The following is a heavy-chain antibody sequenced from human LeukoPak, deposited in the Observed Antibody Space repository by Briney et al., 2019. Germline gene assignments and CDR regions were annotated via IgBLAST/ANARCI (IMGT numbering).Heavy chain of an antibody. CDR1: GFTFSRYA. J-gene: IGHJ4*02. CDR2: ISSNGGST. CDR3: GKDGSGSYYTYYFDY. V-gene: IGHV3-64D*06. D-gene: IGHD3-10*01. Sequence: GGSLRLSCSASGFTFSRYAMLWVRQAPGKGLEYVSAISSNGGSTYYADSVKGRFTISRDNSKNTLYLQMSSLRAEDTAVYYCGKDGSGSYYTYYFDYWGQGTLVTVSS.